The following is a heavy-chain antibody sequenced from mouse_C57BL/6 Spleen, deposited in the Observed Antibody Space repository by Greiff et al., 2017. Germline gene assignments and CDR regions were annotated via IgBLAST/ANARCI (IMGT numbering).Heavy chain of an antibody. Sequence: QVQLQQSGAELVRPGSSVKLSCKASGYTFTSYWMDWVKQRPGQGLEWIGNIYPSDSETHYNQKFKDKATLTVDKSSSTAYMQLSSLTSEDSAVYYCARHYGSRGYAMDYWGQGTSVTVSS. CDR3: ARHYGSRGYAMDY. D-gene: IGHD1-1*01. CDR2: IYPSDSET. V-gene: IGHV1-61*01. J-gene: IGHJ4*01. CDR1: GYTFTSYW.